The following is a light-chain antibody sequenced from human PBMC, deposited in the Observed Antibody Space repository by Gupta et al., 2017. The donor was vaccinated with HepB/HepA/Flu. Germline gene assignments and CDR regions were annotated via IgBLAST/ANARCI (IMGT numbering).Light chain of an antibody. CDR3: QQYNNWPRT. CDR1: ESISSN. V-gene: IGKV3-15*01. J-gene: IGKJ1*01. Sequence: DIVMTQSPPTLSVSPGERATLSCRASESISSNLAWYQQKPGQAPRLLIYGASTRATGIPARFSGSGSGTDFTLTISSLQSEDFAVYYCQQYNNWPRTFGQGTKVEIK. CDR2: GAS.